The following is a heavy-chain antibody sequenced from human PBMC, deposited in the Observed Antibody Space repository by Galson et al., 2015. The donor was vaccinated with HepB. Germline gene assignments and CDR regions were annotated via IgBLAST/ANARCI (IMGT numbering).Heavy chain of an antibody. Sequence: SLRLSCAASGFTFNAYSMSWVRQAPGKGLEWVSGIGGSGGGTYYADSVRGRFTISRDNSQNTLYLQMNSLRAEDTAVYYCANGGDPGVLYGMDVWGQGTTVTVSS. V-gene: IGHV3-23*01. D-gene: IGHD3-16*01. CDR2: IGGSGGGT. J-gene: IGHJ6*02. CDR3: ANGGDPGVLYGMDV. CDR1: GFTFNAYS.